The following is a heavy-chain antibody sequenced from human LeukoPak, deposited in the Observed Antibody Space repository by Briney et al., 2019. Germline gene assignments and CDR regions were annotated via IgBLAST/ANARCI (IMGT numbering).Heavy chain of an antibody. CDR3: ATTGRRYCSGGSCRTFDY. CDR1: GFTVSSNY. J-gene: IGHJ4*02. CDR2: IYSGGST. D-gene: IGHD2-15*01. V-gene: IGHV3-53*01. Sequence: GSLRLSCAAAGFTVSSNYMSWVRQAPGKGLEWVSVIYSGGSTYYANSVKGRFTISRDNSKNTLYLQMNSQRAEDTAVYYCATTGRRYCSGGSCRTFDYWGQGTLVTVSS.